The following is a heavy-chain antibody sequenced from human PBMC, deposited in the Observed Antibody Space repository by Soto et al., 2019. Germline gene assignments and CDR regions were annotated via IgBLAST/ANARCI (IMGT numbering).Heavy chain of an antibody. D-gene: IGHD2-2*01. J-gene: IGHJ6*03. CDR2: NYPGASDP. Sequence: SLKISYNATGYIFTSYWIGWVRQMPGKGLYCMGTNYPGASDPRYGPAVAGQITTSADKTISPAYLQWSSLKASDTAVYFCARRRQYCPSTTCLAHYCYHRGGWGKGTTFSVCS. CDR1: GYIFTSYW. CDR3: ARRRQYCPSTTCLAHYCYHRGG. V-gene: IGHV5-51*01.